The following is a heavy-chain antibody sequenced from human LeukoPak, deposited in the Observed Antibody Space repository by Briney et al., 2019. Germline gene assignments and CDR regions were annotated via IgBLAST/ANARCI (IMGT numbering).Heavy chain of an antibody. V-gene: IGHV4-61*02. J-gene: IGHJ5*02. CDR2: IYTSGST. CDR3: ATILRITMVRGVMQQMFDP. CDR1: GGSISSGSYY. D-gene: IGHD3-10*01. Sequence: PSQTLSLTCTVSGGSISSGSYYWSWIRQPAGKGLEWIGRIYTSGSTNYNPSLKSRVTVSVDTSKNQFSLKLSSVTAADTAVYYCATILRITMVRGVMQQMFDPWGQGTLVTVSS.